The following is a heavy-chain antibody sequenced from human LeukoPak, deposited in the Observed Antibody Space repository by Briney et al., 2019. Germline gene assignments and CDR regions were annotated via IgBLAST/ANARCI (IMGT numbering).Heavy chain of an antibody. Sequence: GASVTVSCKASGGTFSIYAISWVRQAPGQGLEWMGGIIPIFGTANHAQKFQGRVTITADESTSTAYMELSGLRSEDTAVYYCAKGGQRNRAHFDYWGQGTLVTVSS. CDR3: AKGGQRNRAHFDY. CDR2: IIPIFGTA. D-gene: IGHD1-14*01. V-gene: IGHV1-69*13. CDR1: GGTFSIYA. J-gene: IGHJ4*02.